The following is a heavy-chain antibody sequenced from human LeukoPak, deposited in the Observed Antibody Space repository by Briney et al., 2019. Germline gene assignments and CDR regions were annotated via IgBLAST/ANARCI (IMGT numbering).Heavy chain of an antibody. V-gene: IGHV3-23*01. D-gene: IGHD3-10*01. CDR3: AKDGWVRGASGDY. CDR1: GFTFSSYA. CDR2: VSNGGGTT. Sequence: GGSLRLSCAASGFTFSSYAMSWVRQPPGKGLEWVSVVSNGGGTTYYADSVKGRFTISRDNSKNTLYLQMNSLRAEDTAVYYCAKDGWVRGASGDYWGQGTLVTVSS. J-gene: IGHJ4*02.